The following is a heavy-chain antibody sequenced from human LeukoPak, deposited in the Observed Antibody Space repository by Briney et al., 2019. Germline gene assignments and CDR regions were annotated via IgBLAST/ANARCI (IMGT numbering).Heavy chain of an antibody. Sequence: SETLSLTCAVYGGSFSGYYWSWIRQPPGKGLGWIGEINHSGSTNYNPSLKSRVTISVDTSKNQFSLKLSSVTAADTAVYYCARDSVRGFVVVTANAFDIWSQGTMVTVSS. CDR3: ARDSVRGFVVVTANAFDI. D-gene: IGHD2-21*02. CDR1: GGSFSGYY. J-gene: IGHJ3*02. V-gene: IGHV4-34*01. CDR2: INHSGST.